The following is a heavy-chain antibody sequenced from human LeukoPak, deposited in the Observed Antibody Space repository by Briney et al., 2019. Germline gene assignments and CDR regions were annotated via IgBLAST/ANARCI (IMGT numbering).Heavy chain of an antibody. Sequence: ASVTVSCKTSGYTFTNYYLHWVRQTPGQGLEWMGMINPSVGVTTYAPTFQGRVSMTRDTSTITVYMELKSLISEDTAVYYCARPSSPVAGQWLRGDFGPWGQGTLVTVSS. J-gene: IGHJ5*02. CDR1: GYTFTNYY. CDR2: INPSVGVT. CDR3: ARPSSPVAGQWLRGDFGP. D-gene: IGHD3-22*01. V-gene: IGHV1-46*01.